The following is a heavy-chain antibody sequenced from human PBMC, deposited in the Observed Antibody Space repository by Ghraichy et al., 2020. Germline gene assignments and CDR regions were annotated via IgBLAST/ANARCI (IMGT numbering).Heavy chain of an antibody. D-gene: IGHD3-16*01. CDR1: GYTFSNYG. Sequence: ASVKVSCKASGYTFSNYGISWVRQAPGQGLEWMGWISAYDGNTNYAQELQGSVTMTTDTSTSTAYMEMRSLRSDDTAVYFCARDGGSPKWYYDLWGRGTLVTVSS. V-gene: IGHV1-18*01. CDR2: ISAYDGNT. CDR3: ARDGGSPKWYYDL. J-gene: IGHJ2*01.